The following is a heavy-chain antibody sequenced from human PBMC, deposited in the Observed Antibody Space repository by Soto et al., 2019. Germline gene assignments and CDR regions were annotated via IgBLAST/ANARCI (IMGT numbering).Heavy chain of an antibody. J-gene: IGHJ4*02. V-gene: IGHV3-11*01. CDR3: ARDGRRIGEFQSDY. Sequence: PGGSLRLSCAASGFTFSDYYMSWIRQAPGKGLEWVSYISSGGYTAHYADSVKGRFTVSRDNAKNSLYLQMNSLTAEDTAVYYCARDGRRIGEFQSDYWGQGTLVTVSS. D-gene: IGHD3-10*01. CDR2: ISSGGYTA. CDR1: GFTFSDYY.